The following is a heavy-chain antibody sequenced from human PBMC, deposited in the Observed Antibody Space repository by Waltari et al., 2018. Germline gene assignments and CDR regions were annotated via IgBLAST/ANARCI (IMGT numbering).Heavy chain of an antibody. D-gene: IGHD2-21*01. CDR2: INQVGSQI. CDR1: GFAYTTYW. CDR3: TRDGDTSSQYSIFDT. Sequence: EVHLVDSGGGLVQPGGSLRLSCAASGFAYTTYWMTWVRQAPGKGLGWVACINQVGSQIYYLDSVKGRFTISRDNAKNSLYLQMNSLRAEDTAVYYCTRDGDTSSQYSIFDTWGPGTLVTVSS. V-gene: IGHV3-7*01. J-gene: IGHJ4*02.